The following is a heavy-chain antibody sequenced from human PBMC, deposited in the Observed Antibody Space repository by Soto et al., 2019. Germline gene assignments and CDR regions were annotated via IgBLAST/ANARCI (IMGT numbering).Heavy chain of an antibody. J-gene: IGHJ4*02. D-gene: IGHD6-6*01. CDR3: SGSSDLDY. Sequence: GGSLRLSCAASGFTFSIHWMHWVRQAPGKGLVWVSRINKDGSNINYADSVKGRFTISRDNAKNTLYLQMNSLRAEDTALYYCSGSSDLDYWGQGTLVTVSS. V-gene: IGHV3-74*01. CDR2: INKDGSNI. CDR1: GFTFSIHW.